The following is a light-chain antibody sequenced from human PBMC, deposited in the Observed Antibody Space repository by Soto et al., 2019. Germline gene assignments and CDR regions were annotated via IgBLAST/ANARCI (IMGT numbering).Light chain of an antibody. CDR3: CSYGGGTTYV. Sequence: QLVLTNPPPLTGVPGHSIPFSSTATSSNVGSYNLVSWYQQHPGKAPKLMIYEGSKRPSGVSNRFSGSKSGNTASLTISGLQGEDEADCYCCSYGGGTTYVFGTGTKVTVL. CDR2: EGS. J-gene: IGLJ1*01. CDR1: SSNVGSYNL. V-gene: IGLV2-23*01.